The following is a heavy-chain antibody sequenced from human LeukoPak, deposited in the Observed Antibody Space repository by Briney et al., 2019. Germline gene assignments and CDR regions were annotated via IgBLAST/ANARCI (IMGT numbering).Heavy chain of an antibody. Sequence: PGGSLRLSCAASGFTFDDYTMHRVRQAPGKGLEWVSAISGSGGSTYYADSVKGRFTISRDNSKNTLYLQMNSLRAEDTAVYYCVKPRTGLRPFDYWGQGTLVTVSS. D-gene: IGHD1-14*01. J-gene: IGHJ4*02. CDR1: GFTFDDYT. V-gene: IGHV3-23*01. CDR3: VKPRTGLRPFDY. CDR2: ISGSGGST.